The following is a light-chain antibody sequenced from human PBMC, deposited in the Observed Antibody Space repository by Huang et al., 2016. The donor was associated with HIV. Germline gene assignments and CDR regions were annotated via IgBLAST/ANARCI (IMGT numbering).Light chain of an antibody. J-gene: IGKJ2*01. CDR3: QQLHNSPYT. V-gene: IGKV1-5*03. CDR1: QSLSGW. CDR2: KAS. Sequence: DIQMTQSPSTLSASIGDRVTITCRASQSLSGWLAWYQQRPGNAPNLLISKASSLQSGVPPRFSGSGSGTDFIRTISSLQPDDFATHYCQQLHNSPYTFGQGTKLEIK.